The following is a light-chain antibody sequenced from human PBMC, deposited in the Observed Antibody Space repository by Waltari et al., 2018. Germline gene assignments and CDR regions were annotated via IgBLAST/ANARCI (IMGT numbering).Light chain of an antibody. CDR1: KIGTKS. J-gene: IGLJ2*01. CDR3: QVWDSNSDHHV. CDR2: DDS. V-gene: IGLV3-21*03. Sequence: SYVLTQPPSVSVAPEKTARITCGGNKIGTKSVHWYQQKPGQAPLLVVYDDSDRPSGIPERFSGSNSGNQDTVTIRRVEAGDEADYYCQVWDSNSDHHVFGGGTKLTVL.